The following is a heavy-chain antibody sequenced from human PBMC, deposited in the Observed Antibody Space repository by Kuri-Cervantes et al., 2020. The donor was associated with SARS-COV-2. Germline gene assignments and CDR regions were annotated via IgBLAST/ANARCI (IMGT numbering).Heavy chain of an antibody. V-gene: IGHV1-69*06. CDR2: IIPIFGTA. CDR1: GGTFSSYA. CDR3: ARGLLGPDYDFWSGYRNNWFDP. J-gene: IGHJ5*02. Sequence: SVKVSCKASGGTFSSYAISWVRQAPGQGLEWMGGIIPIFGTANYAQKFQGRVTITADKSTSTAYMELSSLRSEDTAVYYCARGLLGPDYDFWSGYRNNWFDPWGQGTLVTVSS. D-gene: IGHD3-3*01.